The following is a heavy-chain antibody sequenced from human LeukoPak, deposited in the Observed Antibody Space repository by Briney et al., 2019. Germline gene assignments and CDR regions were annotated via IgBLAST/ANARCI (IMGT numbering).Heavy chain of an antibody. V-gene: IGHV1-46*01. D-gene: IGHD6-19*01. CDR2: INPSGGST. Sequence: ASVKVSCKASGYTFTSYYMHWVRQAPGQGLEWMGIINPSGGSTSYAQKFQGRVTMTRDTSTSTVYMELSSLRSEDTAVYYCARLSSGWYSGVGFIDYWGQGTLVTVS. J-gene: IGHJ4*02. CDR1: GYTFTSYY. CDR3: ARLSSGWYSGVGFIDY.